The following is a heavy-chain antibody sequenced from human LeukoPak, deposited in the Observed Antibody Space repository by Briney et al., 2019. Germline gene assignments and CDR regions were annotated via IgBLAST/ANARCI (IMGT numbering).Heavy chain of an antibody. V-gene: IGHV4-39*07. CDR2: IYYSGST. Sequence: PSETLSLTCTVSGGSISSSSYYWGWIRQPPGKGLEWIGSIYYSGSTYYNPSLKSRVTISVDTSKSQFSLKLSSVTAADTAVYYCAKSDYYGDYVIEPYYYYYMDVWGKGTTVTVSS. J-gene: IGHJ6*03. CDR3: AKSDYYGDYVIEPYYYYYMDV. D-gene: IGHD4-17*01. CDR1: GGSISSSSYY.